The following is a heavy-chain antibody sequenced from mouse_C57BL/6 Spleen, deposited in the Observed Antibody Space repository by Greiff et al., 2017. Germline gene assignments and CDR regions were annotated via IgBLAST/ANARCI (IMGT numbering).Heavy chain of an antibody. J-gene: IGHJ2*01. CDR1: GYAFSSSW. D-gene: IGHD1-3*01. V-gene: IGHV1-82*01. CDR3: AREWVDY. CDR2: IDPGDGDT. Sequence: VQLQQSGPELVKPGASVKISCKASGYAFSSSWMNWVKQRPGKGLEWIGRIDPGDGDTNYNGKFKGKATLTADKSSSTAYMHLSSLTSEDSAVYFCAREWVDYWGQGTTLTVSS.